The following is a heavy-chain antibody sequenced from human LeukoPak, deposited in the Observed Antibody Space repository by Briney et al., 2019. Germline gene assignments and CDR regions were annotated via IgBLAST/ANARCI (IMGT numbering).Heavy chain of an antibody. Sequence: PSETLSLSCTVSAVAISSSSYNWGWSRQPPGKGLEWIVIIYYSARTYNNPSLKSRLIISVETSNKHSFLKLIYVTTTDAAVYYCARRGYCSSTSCYEYWFYLEGQGTRVIVSS. CDR3: ARRGYCSSTSCYEYWFYL. J-gene: IGHJ5*02. CDR1: AVAISSSSYN. CDR2: IYYSART. D-gene: IGHD2-2*01. V-gene: IGHV4-39*02.